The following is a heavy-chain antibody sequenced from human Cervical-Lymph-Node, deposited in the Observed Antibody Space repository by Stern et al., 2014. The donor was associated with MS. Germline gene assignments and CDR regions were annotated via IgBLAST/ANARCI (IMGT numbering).Heavy chain of an antibody. Sequence: VQLVESGAEVKKPGASVKVSCKVSGFSLTELFIHWVRQAPGKGLEVMGGFHPEDGETIYAQNFQGRVTLTGDTSTDTAYMELSSLRSEDTAVYYCATDYSSGWSFYFDHWGQGTLVTVSS. CDR2: FHPEDGET. D-gene: IGHD6-19*01. CDR1: GFSLTELF. V-gene: IGHV1-24*01. CDR3: ATDYSSGWSFYFDH. J-gene: IGHJ4*02.